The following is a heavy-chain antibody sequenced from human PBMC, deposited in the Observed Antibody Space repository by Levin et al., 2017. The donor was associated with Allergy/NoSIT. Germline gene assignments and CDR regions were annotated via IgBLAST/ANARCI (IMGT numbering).Heavy chain of an antibody. D-gene: IGHD2-21*02. CDR1: GYTFTGYY. Sequence: GESLKISCKASGYTFTGYYMHWVRQAPGQGLEWMGWINPNSGGTNYAQKFQGRVTMTRDTSISTAYMELSRLRSDDTAVYYCARVSLAYCGGDCFEPMSGWFDPWGQGTLVTVSS. V-gene: IGHV1-2*02. CDR2: INPNSGGT. CDR3: ARVSLAYCGGDCFEPMSGWFDP. J-gene: IGHJ5*02.